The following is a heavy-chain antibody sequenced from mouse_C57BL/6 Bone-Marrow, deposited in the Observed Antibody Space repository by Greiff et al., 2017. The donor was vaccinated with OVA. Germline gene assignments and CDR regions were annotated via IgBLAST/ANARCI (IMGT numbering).Heavy chain of an antibody. CDR1: GYTFTSYW. V-gene: IGHV1-69*01. J-gene: IGHJ1*03. Sequence: QVHVKQPGAELVMPGASVKLSCKASGYTFTSYWMHWVKQRPGQGLEWIGEIDPSDSYTNYNQKFKGKSTLTVDKSSSTAYMQLSSLTSEDSAVYYCARESYYGSSYFYWYFDVWGTGTTVTVSS. CDR2: IDPSDSYT. D-gene: IGHD1-1*01. CDR3: ARESYYGSSYFYWYFDV.